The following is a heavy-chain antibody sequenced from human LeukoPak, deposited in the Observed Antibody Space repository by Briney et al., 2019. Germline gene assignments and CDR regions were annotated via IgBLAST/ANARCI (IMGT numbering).Heavy chain of an antibody. D-gene: IGHD6-19*01. Sequence: SQTLSLTCAISGDSVSINSAAWNWIRQSPSRGLEWLGRTYQRSKWYNDYAVSVKSRVTINPDISKNQFSLQLNSVTPEDTAVYYCARSPSPYSSGWYFDYWGQGALVTVSS. CDR2: TYQRSKWYN. J-gene: IGHJ4*02. CDR3: ARSPSPYSSGWYFDY. CDR1: GDSVSINSAA. V-gene: IGHV6-1*01.